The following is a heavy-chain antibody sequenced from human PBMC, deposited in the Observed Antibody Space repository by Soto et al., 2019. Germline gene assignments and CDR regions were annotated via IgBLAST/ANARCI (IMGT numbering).Heavy chain of an antibody. CDR2: IYSCCST. Sequence: GGSLGLSWAASGVSVRSNYMSWVSQAPGKGLEWVSVIYSCCSTYYADSEKVRFTISKDNSKNTLYLQMNTLRAVDTAVYYCASPDTSHDAFDIWGQGTMVTVS. CDR1: GVSVRSNY. V-gene: IGHV3-66*03. CDR3: ASPDTSHDAFDI. J-gene: IGHJ3*02.